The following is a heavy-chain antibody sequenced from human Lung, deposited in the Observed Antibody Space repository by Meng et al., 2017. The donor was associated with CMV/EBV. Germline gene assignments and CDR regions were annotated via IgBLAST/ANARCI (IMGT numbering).Heavy chain of an antibody. CDR3: ARGRTDFDS. D-gene: IGHD1-1*01. V-gene: IGHV4-34*01. CDR2: ISHSGRT. Sequence: SXTLSLTCAVYSGSLTDYFWSWIRQSPEKGLEWIGDISHSGRTNYNPSLKSRVTISVDTSSNQFFLKVTSVTAADTAVYYCARGRTDFDSWGQGNMVNGAS. J-gene: IGHJ4*02. CDR1: SGSLTDYF.